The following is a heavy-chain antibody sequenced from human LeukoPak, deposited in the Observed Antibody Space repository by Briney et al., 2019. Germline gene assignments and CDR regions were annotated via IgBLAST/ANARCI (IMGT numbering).Heavy chain of an antibody. Sequence: GGSLRLSCAASGFTFSDYYMSWIRQAPGKGLEWVSYISSSGSTIYYADSVKGRFTISRDNAKNSLYLQMNSLRAEDTAVYYCARVGRGGSSWFEDYYHYGMDVWGQGTTVTVSS. V-gene: IGHV3-11*01. CDR1: GFTFSDYY. J-gene: IGHJ6*02. CDR3: ARVGRGGSSWFEDYYHYGMDV. CDR2: ISSSGSTI. D-gene: IGHD6-13*01.